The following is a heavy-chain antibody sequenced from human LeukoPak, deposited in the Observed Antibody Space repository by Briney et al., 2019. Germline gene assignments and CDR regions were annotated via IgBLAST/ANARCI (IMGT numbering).Heavy chain of an antibody. CDR3: ARGRDGYNYVFDC. V-gene: IGHV4-59*01. D-gene: IGHD5-24*01. Sequence: PSETLSLTCTVSGCSISGYYWSWIRQPPGKGLEWVGYFYYSGSTNYNPSLKSRVTISVETSKQQFSLKLSSVTAADTAVYYCARGRDGYNYVFDCWGQGTLVTVSS. J-gene: IGHJ4*02. CDR1: GCSISGYY. CDR2: FYYSGST.